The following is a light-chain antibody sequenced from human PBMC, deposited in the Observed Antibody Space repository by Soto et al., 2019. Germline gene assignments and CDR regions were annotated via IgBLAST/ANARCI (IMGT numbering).Light chain of an antibody. V-gene: IGKV4-1*01. CDR3: QQYYSSPLT. CDR1: QSVLYSSNNKNY. J-gene: IGKJ4*01. CDR2: WAS. Sequence: DIVMTQSPDSLAVFLGERATINCKSSQSVLYSSNNKNYLAWYQHKSGQPPKMLISWASTRESGVPDRFSGSGSGTDFTLTISSLQAEDVALYYCQQYYSSPLTFGGGTKVEIK.